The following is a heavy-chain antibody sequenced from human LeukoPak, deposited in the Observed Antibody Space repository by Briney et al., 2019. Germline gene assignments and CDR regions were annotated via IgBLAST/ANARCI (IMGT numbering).Heavy chain of an antibody. V-gene: IGHV4-59*08. J-gene: IGHJ4*02. CDR2: IYYSGST. Sequence: PSETLSLTCTISGGSISSYFWSWIRQPPGKGLEWIGNIYYSGSTNYNPSLKSRVTISVDTSKNQFSLKLSSVTAADTAVYYCARHKTMGPFDYWGQGTLVTASS. CDR1: GGSISSYF. D-gene: IGHD4/OR15-4a*01. CDR3: ARHKTMGPFDY.